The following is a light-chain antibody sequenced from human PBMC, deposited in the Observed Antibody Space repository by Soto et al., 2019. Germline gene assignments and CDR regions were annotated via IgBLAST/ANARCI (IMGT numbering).Light chain of an antibody. J-gene: IGLJ1*01. CDR1: SSDVGGYNY. CDR2: DVT. V-gene: IGLV2-14*03. Sequence: LTQPASVSGSPGQSITVSCTGTSSDVGGYNYVSWYQQHPGKAPRLMIYDVTNRPSGVSDPFSGSKSGNTASLTISGLQAEDEADYYCSSYRRGSTYVFGTGTKVTVL. CDR3: SSYRRGSTYV.